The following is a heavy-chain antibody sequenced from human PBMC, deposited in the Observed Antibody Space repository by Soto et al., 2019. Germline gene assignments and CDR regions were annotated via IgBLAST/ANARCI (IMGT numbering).Heavy chain of an antibody. CDR1: GGSLSGHY. CDR2: INRSGGT. J-gene: IGHJ4*02. D-gene: IGHD1-26*01. V-gene: IGHV4-34*01. CDR3: ARAPIIGATFFDY. Sequence: SETLSLTCAVTGGSLSGHYWSWIRQAPGKGLEWIGEINRSGGTNYDPSLKSRVTISVDASKNQFSLELNSVTAADTAVYYCARAPIIGATFFDYWGQGSLVTVSS.